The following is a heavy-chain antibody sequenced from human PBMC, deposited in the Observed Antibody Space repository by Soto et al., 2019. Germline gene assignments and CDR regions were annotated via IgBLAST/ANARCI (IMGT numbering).Heavy chain of an antibody. CDR2: IYHSGST. Sequence: QVQLQESGPGLVKPSGTLSLTCAVSGGSISSSNWWSWVRQPPGKGLEWIGEIYHSGSTNYNPSLKSRVTISLDKSKNQFSLKLSSVTAADTAVYYCASRYCISTSCYVGYYGMDVWGQGTTVTVSS. D-gene: IGHD2-2*01. CDR1: GGSISSSNW. CDR3: ASRYCISTSCYVGYYGMDV. V-gene: IGHV4-4*02. J-gene: IGHJ6*02.